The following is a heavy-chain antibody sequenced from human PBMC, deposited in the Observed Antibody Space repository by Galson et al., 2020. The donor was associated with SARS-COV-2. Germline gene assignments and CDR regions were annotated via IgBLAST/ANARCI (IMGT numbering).Heavy chain of an antibody. D-gene: IGHD3-10*01. CDR1: GYSFTNYW. CDR3: ARLFDGSGSYYKNGMDV. Sequence: GYLKISCKGSGYSFTNYWIGWVRQISGKGLEWMGVIDPADSDTRYSPSFQGQVTISTDKSISTAFLQWSSLKASDTAMYYCARLFDGSGSYYKNGMDVWGQGTTVTVSS. V-gene: IGHV5-51*01. J-gene: IGHJ6*02. CDR2: IDPADSDT.